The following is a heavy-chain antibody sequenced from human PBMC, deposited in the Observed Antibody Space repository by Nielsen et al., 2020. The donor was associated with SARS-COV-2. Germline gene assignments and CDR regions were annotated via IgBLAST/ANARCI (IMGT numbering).Heavy chain of an antibody. Sequence: LSLTCAASGFTFSSYWMSWVRQAPGKGLEWVANIKQDGSEKYYVDSVKGRFTISRDNAKNSLYLQMNSLRAEDTAVYYCAKVVHYYDSSGYHIDYWGQGTLVTVSS. CDR1: GFTFSSYW. D-gene: IGHD3-22*01. CDR2: IKQDGSEK. J-gene: IGHJ4*02. CDR3: AKVVHYYDSSGYHIDY. V-gene: IGHV3-7*03.